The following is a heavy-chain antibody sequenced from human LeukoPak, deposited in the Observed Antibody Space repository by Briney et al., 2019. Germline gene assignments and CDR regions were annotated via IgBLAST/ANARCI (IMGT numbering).Heavy chain of an antibody. D-gene: IGHD6-13*01. Sequence: GGSLRLSCEASGFTFSDYGMHRVRQAPGKGLEWVAVVSADGSNKQYADSVKGRFTTSRDNSKNTLNLQLNSLRSEDTAVYYCAKGGVSDIGSWYGDYFDYWGQGTLVTVSS. CDR1: GFTFSDYG. CDR3: AKGGVSDIGSWYGDYFDY. CDR2: VSADGSNK. V-gene: IGHV3-30*18. J-gene: IGHJ4*02.